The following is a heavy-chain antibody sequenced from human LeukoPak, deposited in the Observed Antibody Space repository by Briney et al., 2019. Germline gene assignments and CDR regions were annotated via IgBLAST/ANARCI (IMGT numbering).Heavy chain of an antibody. J-gene: IGHJ4*02. D-gene: IGHD5-18*01. CDR2: IYYSGST. CDR3: ARQSGYTYGYVDY. Sequence: SETLSLTCTVSGGSISSSSYYWGWIRQPPGKGLEWIGSIYYSGSTYYNPSLKSRVTISVDTSRNQFSLKLSSVTAADMAMYYCARQSGYTYGYVDYWGQGTLVTVSS. CDR1: GGSISSSSYY. V-gene: IGHV4-39*01.